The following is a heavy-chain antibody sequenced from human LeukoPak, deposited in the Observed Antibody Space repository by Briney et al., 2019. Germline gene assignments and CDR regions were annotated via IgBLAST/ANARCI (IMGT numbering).Heavy chain of an antibody. J-gene: IGHJ3*02. CDR1: GFTFSSYW. CDR2: ISYDGSNK. Sequence: GGSLRLSCAASGFTFSSYWMHWVRQAPGKGLEWVAVISYDGSNKYYADSVKGRFTISRDTSKNTLYLQMNSLRAEDTAVYYCAKEDSSSWSAFDIWGQGTMVTVSS. CDR3: AKEDSSSWSAFDI. V-gene: IGHV3-30*18. D-gene: IGHD6-13*01.